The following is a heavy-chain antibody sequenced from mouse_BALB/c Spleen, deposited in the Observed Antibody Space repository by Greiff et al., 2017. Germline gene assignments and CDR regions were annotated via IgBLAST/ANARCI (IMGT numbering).Heavy chain of an antibody. CDR2: ISYSGST. CDR3: AREQGVDY. J-gene: IGHJ2*01. CDR1: GYSITSDYA. D-gene: IGHD3-3*01. Sequence: DVKLQESGPGLVKPSQSLSLTCTVTGYSITSDYAWNWIRQFPGNKLEWMGYISYSGSTSYNPSLKSRISITRDTSKNQFFLQLNSVTTEDTATYYYAREQGVDYWGQGTTLTVSS. V-gene: IGHV3-2*02.